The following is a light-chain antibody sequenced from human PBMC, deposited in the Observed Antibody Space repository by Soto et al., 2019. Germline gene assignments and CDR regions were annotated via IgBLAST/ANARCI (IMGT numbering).Light chain of an antibody. CDR3: SSYTTSGTPV. J-gene: IGLJ3*02. V-gene: IGLV2-14*01. CDR1: SSDVGGYNY. Sequence: ALTQPASVSGSPGQSITISCTGTSSDVGGYNYLSWYQQHPGKAPKVMIYEVSNRPSGVSNRFSGSKSGNTASLTISGLQAEDEADYFCSSYTTSGTPVFGGGTKVTVL. CDR2: EVS.